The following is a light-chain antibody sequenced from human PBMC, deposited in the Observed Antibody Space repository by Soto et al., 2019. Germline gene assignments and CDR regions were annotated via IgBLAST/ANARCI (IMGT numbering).Light chain of an antibody. CDR3: LQDHDDSWT. CDR1: RDIVSD. CDR2: AAS. V-gene: IGKV1-6*01. J-gene: IGKJ1*01. Sequence: ATQMTQSPSSLSASVGDRMTITFGASRDIVSDLSWYQQKPGKAPTLLIYAASNLQSGVPSRFRGSRSGTEFTLTVSSLQPEDFATYYCLQDHDDSWTFGQGTKVDIK.